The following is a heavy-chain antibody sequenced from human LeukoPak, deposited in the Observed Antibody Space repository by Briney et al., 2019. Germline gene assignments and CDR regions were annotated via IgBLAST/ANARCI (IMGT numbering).Heavy chain of an antibody. Sequence: SETLSLTCTVSGASISSYYWSWIRQPPGKGLEWIGYIYYTGSTNYNPSLKSRVTISVDTSKNQFSLKLSSVTAADTAVYYCARRATVTTWGYYYYYGMDVWGQGTTVTVSS. V-gene: IGHV4-59*12. CDR1: GASISSYY. J-gene: IGHJ6*02. D-gene: IGHD4-17*01. CDR2: IYYTGST. CDR3: ARRATVTTWGYYYYYGMDV.